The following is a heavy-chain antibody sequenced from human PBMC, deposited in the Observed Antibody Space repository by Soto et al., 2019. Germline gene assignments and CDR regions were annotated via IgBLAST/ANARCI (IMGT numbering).Heavy chain of an antibody. Sequence: QVQLQQWGAGLLKPSETLSLTCAVYGGSFSGYYWSWIRQPPGKGLEWIGEINHSGSTNYKPSLKGRVPFSVDTSKCPFSLSLSPGTAADTAGYYCARGGGYSYGYLMAVGVSSPLDPWGQGTLVTVSS. CDR1: GGSFSGYY. CDR2: INHSGST. D-gene: IGHD5-18*01. V-gene: IGHV4-34*01. CDR3: ARGGGYSYGYLMAVGVSSPLDP. J-gene: IGHJ5*02.